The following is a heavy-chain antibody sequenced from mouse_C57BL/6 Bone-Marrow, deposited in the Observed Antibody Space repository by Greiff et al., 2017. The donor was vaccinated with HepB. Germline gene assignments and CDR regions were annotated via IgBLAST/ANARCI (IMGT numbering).Heavy chain of an antibody. D-gene: IGHD1-1*01. Sequence: EVKLQESGGGLVKPGGSLKLSCAASGFTFSSYAMSWVRQTPEKRLEWVATISDGGSYTYYPDNVKGRITISRDNAKNNLYLQMSHLKSEDTAMYYCAMDYYGTGDYWGQGTTLTVSS. V-gene: IGHV5-4*03. CDR3: AMDYYGTGDY. J-gene: IGHJ2*01. CDR1: GFTFSSYA. CDR2: ISDGGSYT.